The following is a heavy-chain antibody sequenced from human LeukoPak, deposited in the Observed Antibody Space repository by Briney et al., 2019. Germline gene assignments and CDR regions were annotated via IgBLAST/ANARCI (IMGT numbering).Heavy chain of an antibody. CDR2: ISGTSGTI. CDR3: AKRLGDPRAFDY. D-gene: IGHD2-21*02. V-gene: IGHV3-23*01. Sequence: GGSLRLSCAASGFTFSNYAMSWVRQAPGKGLEWVSGISGTSGTINYAAPVKGRFTISRDNSKNTLYLQMNSLRVDDMAVYYCAKRLGDPRAFDYGGEGTLVTVSS. J-gene: IGHJ4*02. CDR1: GFTFSNYA.